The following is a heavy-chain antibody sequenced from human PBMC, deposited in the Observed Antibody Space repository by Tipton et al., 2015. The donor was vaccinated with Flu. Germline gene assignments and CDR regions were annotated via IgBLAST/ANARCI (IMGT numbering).Heavy chain of an antibody. J-gene: IGHJ5*02. Sequence: LSCAVSGYSIRSSNYYWGWIRQPPGKGLEWIGNIFHSGNTYHNPSLRSRVTISIDTSKNHFSLKLSSVTAADTAVYYCAGRDYSNYVSEPKNWFDPWGQGALVTVSS. CDR2: IFHSGNT. V-gene: IGHV4-38-2*01. D-gene: IGHD4-11*01. CDR3: AGRDYSNYVSEPKNWFDP. CDR1: GYSIRSSNYY.